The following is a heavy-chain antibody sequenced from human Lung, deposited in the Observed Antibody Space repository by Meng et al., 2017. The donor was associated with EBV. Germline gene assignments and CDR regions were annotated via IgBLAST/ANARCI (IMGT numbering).Heavy chain of an antibody. CDR2: INTGNGET. V-gene: IGHV1-3*04. Sequence: QCLLVQCGLEVKKLGATVEVSCKASGHTFISYAMNWVRQAPGQRLEWMGWINTGNGETKYSQKFQGRVTLTRDTSASTAYRELSRLRSDDTAVYYCARSMGSGGWYVDYWGQGTLVTVSS. J-gene: IGHJ4*02. CDR1: GHTFISYA. D-gene: IGHD6-19*01. CDR3: ARSMGSGGWYVDY.